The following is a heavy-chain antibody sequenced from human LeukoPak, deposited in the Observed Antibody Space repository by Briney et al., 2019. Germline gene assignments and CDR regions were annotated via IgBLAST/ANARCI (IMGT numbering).Heavy chain of an antibody. V-gene: IGHV1-18*01. CDR3: ARVGRYSYDSGSNYIPCYSDY. Sequence: ASVKVSCKASGYTFTDYAITWVRQAPGQGLEWMGGISTYNGDTNYAQKLQGRVTMTTDTSTGTAYMELRSLRSDDTAVYYCARVGRYSYDSGSNYIPCYSDYWGQGTLVTVSS. J-gene: IGHJ4*02. CDR2: ISTYNGDT. D-gene: IGHD3-10*01. CDR1: GYTFTDYA.